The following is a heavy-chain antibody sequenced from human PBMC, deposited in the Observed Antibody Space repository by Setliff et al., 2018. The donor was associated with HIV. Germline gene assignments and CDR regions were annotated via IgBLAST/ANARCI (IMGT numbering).Heavy chain of an antibody. CDR2: IFPGDSDT. V-gene: IGHV5-51*01. D-gene: IGHD3-16*01. CDR1: GYRIYRYW. CDR3: ARTSVITLALDY. Sequence: GESLTISCKGSGYRIYRYWIAWVRQMPGKGLEWMGIIFPGDSDTRYSPSFYGQVNISADKSISTAYLQWSSLKASDTAMYYCARTSVITLALDYWGQGTLVTVSS. J-gene: IGHJ4*02.